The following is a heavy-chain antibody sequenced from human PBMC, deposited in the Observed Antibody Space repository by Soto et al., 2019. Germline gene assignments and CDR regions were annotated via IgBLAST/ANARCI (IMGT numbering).Heavy chain of an antibody. CDR1: GDSMSSYY. V-gene: IGHV4-59*01. Sequence: SETLSLTCTVSGDSMSSYYWSWIRQPPGKGLEWIGYIYYSGSTTYNPSLRSRVTMSVDTSKNQFSLRLSSVTAADTAVYYCARAKSNYQTFDHWGQGSQVTVSS. J-gene: IGHJ4*02. D-gene: IGHD4-4*01. CDR2: IYYSGST. CDR3: ARAKSNYQTFDH.